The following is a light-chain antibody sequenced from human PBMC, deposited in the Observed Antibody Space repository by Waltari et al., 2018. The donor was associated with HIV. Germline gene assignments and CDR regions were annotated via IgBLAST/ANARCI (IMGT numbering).Light chain of an antibody. J-gene: IGLJ2*01. CDR3: SSYTSSSTYVV. Sequence: SALTQPASVSGSAGWSITIPWTGTSSDVGGYDSVSRYQQHPGKAPQLMISEVSNRPSGVSNRFSGSKSGNTAPLTISGLQDEDEADYYCSSYTSSSTYVVFGGGTKLTVL. V-gene: IGLV2-14*01. CDR1: SSDVGGYDS. CDR2: EVS.